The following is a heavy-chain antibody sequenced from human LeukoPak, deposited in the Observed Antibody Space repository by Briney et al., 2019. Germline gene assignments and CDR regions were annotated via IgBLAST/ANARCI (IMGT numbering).Heavy chain of an antibody. D-gene: IGHD6-13*01. CDR1: GFTFSSYS. V-gene: IGHV3-21*01. CDR3: ARFIAAPYYFDY. CDR2: ISSSRSYI. Sequence: GGSLRLSCAASGFTFSSYSMNWVRQAPGKGLEWVSFISSSRSYIYYADSVKGRFTISRDNAKNSLYLQMNSLRAEDTAVYYCARFIAAPYYFDYWGRGSLVTVSS. J-gene: IGHJ4*02.